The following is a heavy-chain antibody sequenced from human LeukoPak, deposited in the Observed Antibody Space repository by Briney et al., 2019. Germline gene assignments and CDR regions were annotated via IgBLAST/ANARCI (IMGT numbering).Heavy chain of an antibody. Sequence: SETLSLTCTVSGGSISSSSYYWGWIRQPPGKGLEWIGSIYYSGSTYYNPSLKSRVTISVDTSKNQFSLKLSSVTAADTAVYYCARQYSTMTTIWAFSYYYYYGMDVWGQGTTVTVSS. CDR3: ARQYSTMTTIWAFSYYYYYGMDV. J-gene: IGHJ6*02. D-gene: IGHD4-17*01. CDR1: GGSISSSSYY. V-gene: IGHV4-39*01. CDR2: IYYSGST.